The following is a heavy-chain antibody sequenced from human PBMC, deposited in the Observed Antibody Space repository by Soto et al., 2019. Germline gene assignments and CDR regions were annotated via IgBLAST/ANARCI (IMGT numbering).Heavy chain of an antibody. CDR3: ARGRGYAFTTEYFQH. D-gene: IGHD2-8*01. J-gene: IGHJ1*01. Sequence: SETLSLTCTVSGASISSGGYYWCWIRQDPGKGLEWIGYIYYSGSTYYNPSLKSRVTISVDTSKNQFSLKLSSVTAADTAVYYCARGRGYAFTTEYFQHWGQGTLVTVSS. CDR1: GASISSGGYY. CDR2: IYYSGST. V-gene: IGHV4-31*03.